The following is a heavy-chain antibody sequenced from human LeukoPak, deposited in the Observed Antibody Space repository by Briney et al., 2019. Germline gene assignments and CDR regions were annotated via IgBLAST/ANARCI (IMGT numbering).Heavy chain of an antibody. CDR2: INDSGNT. Sequence: SETLSLTCTVSGGAISSYYWSWIRQPPGKGLEWIGYINDSGNTNYNPSLKSRVTISVDTSKNQFSLKLSSVTAADTAVYYCARDHPYYYDSSGYYYGMFDYWGQGTLVTVSS. CDR1: GGAISSYY. J-gene: IGHJ4*02. V-gene: IGHV4-59*01. CDR3: ARDHPYYYDSSGYYYGMFDY. D-gene: IGHD3-22*01.